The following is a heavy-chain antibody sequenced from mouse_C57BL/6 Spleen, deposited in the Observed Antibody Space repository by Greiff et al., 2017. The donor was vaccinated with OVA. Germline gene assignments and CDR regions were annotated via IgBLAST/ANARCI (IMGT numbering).Heavy chain of an antibody. CDR2: INPNNGGT. D-gene: IGHD2-4*01. V-gene: IGHV1-18*01. CDR1: GYTFTDYN. Sequence: VQLQQSGPELVKPGASVKIPCKASGYTFTDYNMDWVKQSHGKSLEWIGDINPNNGGTIYNQKFKGKATLTVDKSSSTAYMELGGLTSEDTAVYYCARRSMGLRWYFDVWGTGTTVTVSS. J-gene: IGHJ1*03. CDR3: ARRSMGLRWYFDV.